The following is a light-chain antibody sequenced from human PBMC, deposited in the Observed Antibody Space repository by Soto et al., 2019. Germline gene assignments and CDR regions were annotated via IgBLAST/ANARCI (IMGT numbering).Light chain of an antibody. CDR1: SSDVGGYNY. Sequence: QSALTQPPSASGSPGQSVTISCTGTSSDVGGYNYVSWYQQYPGRAPKLMIYEVTKRPSGVPDRFSGSKSGNTASLTVSGPQAEDEDEYYYSSYAADNNFHFVFGGGTKLTVL. V-gene: IGLV2-8*01. CDR3: SSYAADNNFHFV. J-gene: IGLJ3*02. CDR2: EVT.